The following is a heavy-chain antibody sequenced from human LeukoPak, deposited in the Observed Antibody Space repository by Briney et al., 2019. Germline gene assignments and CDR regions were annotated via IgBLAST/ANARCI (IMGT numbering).Heavy chain of an antibody. CDR2: NHYSWST. CDR3: ATYSAYSNWFDP. CDR1: GGSISGYY. D-gene: IGHD5-12*01. Sequence: PSETLSHTCTVSGGSISGYYWSWIRKPPRKGLEWIGDNHYSWSTNYNPALKSRVTISVDTSKNQFSLKLSSVTAADTAVYYCATYSAYSNWFDPWGQGTLVTVSS. J-gene: IGHJ5*02. V-gene: IGHV4-59*01.